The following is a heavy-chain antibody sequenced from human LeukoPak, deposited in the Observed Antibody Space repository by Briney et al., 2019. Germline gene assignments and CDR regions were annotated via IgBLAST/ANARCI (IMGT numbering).Heavy chain of an antibody. Sequence: ASVKVSCKASGYTFTGYYMHWVRQAPGQGLEWMGWINPNSGGTNYAQKFQGRVTMTRDTSISTAYMELSRLRSDDTAVYYCARREGRYYDSSGYTNWFDPWGQGTLVTVSS. J-gene: IGHJ5*02. CDR1: GYTFTGYY. CDR3: ARREGRYYDSSGYTNWFDP. CDR2: INPNSGGT. V-gene: IGHV1-2*02. D-gene: IGHD3-22*01.